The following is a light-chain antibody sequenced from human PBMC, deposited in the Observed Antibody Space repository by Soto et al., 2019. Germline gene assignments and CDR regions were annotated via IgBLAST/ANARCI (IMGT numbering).Light chain of an antibody. J-gene: IGKJ4*01. CDR2: AAS. CDR1: QDIRTY. CDR3: QNYFSVPHT. Sequence: DIQMTHSPSSLSASVGDRVTITCRASQDIRTYLAWYQQKSGKAPKLLIYAASTLQAGVPSRFSGGGSGTDFTLTISSLQPEDVATYYWQNYFSVPHTFGGGTKVEIK. V-gene: IGKV1-27*01.